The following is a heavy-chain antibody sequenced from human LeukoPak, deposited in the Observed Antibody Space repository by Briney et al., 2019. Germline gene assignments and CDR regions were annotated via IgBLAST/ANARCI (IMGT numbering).Heavy chain of an antibody. CDR2: IKPDGSEK. CDR1: GFTFNTYT. V-gene: IGHV3-7*03. D-gene: IGHD1-26*01. J-gene: IGHJ4*02. CDR3: ARISVGTTPTFDY. Sequence: PGGSLRLSCAASGFTFNTYTMNWVRQAPGKGLEWVANIKPDGSEKYYVDSVKGRFTISRDNAESSLYLQMNSLRAEDTAVYYCARISVGTTPTFDYWGRGTLVTVSS.